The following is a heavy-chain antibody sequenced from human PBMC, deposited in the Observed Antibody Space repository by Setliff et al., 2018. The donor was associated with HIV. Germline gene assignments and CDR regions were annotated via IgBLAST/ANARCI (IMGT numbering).Heavy chain of an antibody. CDR2: INQSENT. J-gene: IGHJ5*01. Sequence: SETLSLTCTVTGYSISSGYYWGWIRQPPGKGLEWIGEINQSENTNYNPSLKSRVTISADPSKNQFSLKLSSVTAADTAIYYCARGLGYSSPRRGIDSWGPGTLVTVSS. CDR1: GYSISSGYY. D-gene: IGHD6-13*01. CDR3: ARGLGYSSPRRGIDS. V-gene: IGHV4-38-2*02.